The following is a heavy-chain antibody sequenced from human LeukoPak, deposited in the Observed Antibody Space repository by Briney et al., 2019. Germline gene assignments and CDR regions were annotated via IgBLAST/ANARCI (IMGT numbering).Heavy chain of an antibody. CDR1: GFTFNSYE. CDR2: ISSSGSTI. J-gene: IGHJ6*02. CDR3: ARVYSSSSGKGMDV. Sequence: GGSLRLSCAASGFTFNSYEMNWVRQAPGKGLEWVSYISSSGSTIYYADSVKGRFTISRDNAKNSLYLQMNSLRAEDTATYYCARVYSSSSGKGMDVWGQGTTVTVSS. V-gene: IGHV3-48*03. D-gene: IGHD6-6*01.